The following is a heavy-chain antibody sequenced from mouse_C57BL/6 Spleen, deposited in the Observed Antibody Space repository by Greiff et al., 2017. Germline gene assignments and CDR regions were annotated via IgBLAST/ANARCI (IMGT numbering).Heavy chain of an antibody. CDR2: ISSGGDYI. D-gene: IGHD2-1*01. CDR3: TRAVTVHYFDY. Sequence: EVHLVESGEGLVKPGGSLKLSCAASGFTFSSYAMSWVRQTPEKRLEWVAYISSGGDYIYYADTVKGRVTISRDNARNTLYLQMSSLKSEDTAMYYCTRAVTVHYFDYWGQGTTLTVSS. J-gene: IGHJ2*01. CDR1: GFTFSSYA. V-gene: IGHV5-9-1*02.